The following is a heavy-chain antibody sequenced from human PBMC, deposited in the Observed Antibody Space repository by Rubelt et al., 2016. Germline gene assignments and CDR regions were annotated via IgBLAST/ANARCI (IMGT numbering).Heavy chain of an antibody. CDR2: INHSGCT. V-gene: IGHV4-34*01. D-gene: IGHD3-22*01. J-gene: IGHJ4*02. CDR3: ARGIVVAPFDY. CDR1: GGSFSGYY. Sequence: QVQLQQWGAGLLKPSETLSLTCAVYGGSFSGYYWSWIRQPPGKGLEWIGEINHSGCTNYNPSLKSRVTRSVDTSKNQFSLKLSSVTAADTAVYYCARGIVVAPFDYWGQGTLVTVSS.